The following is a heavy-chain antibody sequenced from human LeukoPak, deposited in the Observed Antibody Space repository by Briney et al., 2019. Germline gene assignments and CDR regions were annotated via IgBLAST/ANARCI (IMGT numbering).Heavy chain of an antibody. CDR3: AKGYGDLVAFDI. Sequence: GGSLRLSCAASGFSFSSYGMDWVRQAPGKGQEWVACIRYDGNNKDYAESVKGRFTISRDNSKNTRYLQMNRLRVEDTAVYYCAKGYGDLVAFDIWGQGTMVTVSS. D-gene: IGHD4-17*01. J-gene: IGHJ3*02. V-gene: IGHV3-30*02. CDR1: GFSFSSYG. CDR2: IRYDGNNK.